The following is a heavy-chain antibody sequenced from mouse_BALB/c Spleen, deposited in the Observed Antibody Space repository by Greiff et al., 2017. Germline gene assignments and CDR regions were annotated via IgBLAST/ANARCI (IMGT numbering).Heavy chain of an antibody. CDR1: GFNIKDYY. CDR2: IDPENGDT. Sequence: EVQLQQSGAELVRSGASVKLSCTASGFNIKDYYMHWVKQRPEQGLEWIGWIDPENGDTEYAPKFQGKATMTADTSSNTAYLQLSSLTSEDTAVYYCEAGGNYAAHWGQGTTLTVSS. D-gene: IGHD2-1*01. V-gene: IGHV14-4*02. CDR3: EAGGNYAAH. J-gene: IGHJ2*01.